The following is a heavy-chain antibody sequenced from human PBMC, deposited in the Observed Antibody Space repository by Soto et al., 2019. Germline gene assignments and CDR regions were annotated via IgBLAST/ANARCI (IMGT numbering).Heavy chain of an antibody. CDR2: IKRKPDHGTT. CDR3: ATEGEMIGASDWADYFDH. J-gene: IGHJ4*01. V-gene: IGHV3-15*01. D-gene: IGHD2-21*01. CDR1: GFAFSNVW. Sequence: EMQLVESGGGLVEPGGSLRLSCAASGFAFSNVWMTWVRQAPGKGLEWVGRIKRKPDHGTTDYGAAVKGRFTITRDDSKNTLYLQMDSLKSEDTTVYYCATEGEMIGASDWADYFDHWGRGTLVTVSS.